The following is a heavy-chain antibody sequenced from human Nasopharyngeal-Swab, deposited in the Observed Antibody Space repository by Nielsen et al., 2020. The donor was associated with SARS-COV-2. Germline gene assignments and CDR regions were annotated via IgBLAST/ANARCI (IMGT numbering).Heavy chain of an antibody. CDR1: GGSFSGYY. D-gene: IGHD3-10*01. V-gene: IGHV4-34*01. Sequence: SETLSLTCAVYGGSFSGYYWSWIRQPPGKGLEWIGEINHSRSTNYNPSLKSRGTISVDTSKNQFSLKLSSVTAADTAVYYCARGTYYGSGRYYKHGMDVWGKGTTVTVSS. J-gene: IGHJ6*04. CDR2: INHSRST. CDR3: ARGTYYGSGRYYKHGMDV.